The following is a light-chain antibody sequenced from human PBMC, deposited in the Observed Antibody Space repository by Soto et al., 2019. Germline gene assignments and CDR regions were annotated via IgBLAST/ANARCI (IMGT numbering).Light chain of an antibody. V-gene: IGLV4-69*01. CDR2: LNSDGSH. CDR3: QTWGSGIVV. Sequence: QSVLTQSPSASASLGASVKLTCTLSSGHSNYAIAWHQQQSEKGPRYLMKLNSDGSHSKGDGIPDRFSGSSSGAERYFTISSLQSEDEADYYCQTWGSGIVVFGGGTKLTVL. CDR1: SGHSNYA. J-gene: IGLJ2*01.